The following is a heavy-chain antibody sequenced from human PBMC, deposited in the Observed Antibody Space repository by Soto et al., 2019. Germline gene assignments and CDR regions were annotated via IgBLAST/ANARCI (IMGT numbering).Heavy chain of an antibody. J-gene: IGHJ6*02. CDR2: ISSSSSTI. Sequence: GGSLRLSCAASGFTFSSYSMNWVRQAPGKGLEWVSYISSSSSTIYYADSVKGRFTISRDNAKNSLYLQMNSLRDEDTAVYYCARDRCSSTSCYPPYYYYGMDVWGQGTTVTVSS. D-gene: IGHD2-2*01. V-gene: IGHV3-48*02. CDR1: GFTFSSYS. CDR3: ARDRCSSTSCYPPYYYYGMDV.